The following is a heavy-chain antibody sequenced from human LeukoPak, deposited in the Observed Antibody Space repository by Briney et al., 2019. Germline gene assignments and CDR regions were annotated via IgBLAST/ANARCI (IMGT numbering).Heavy chain of an antibody. V-gene: IGHV3-73*01. CDR3: TSYHYGMDV. CDR1: GFAFSGSA. CDR2: IRSKANSYAT. J-gene: IGHJ6*02. Sequence: GGSLRLSRAASGFAFSGSAMHWVRQASGKGLEWVGRIRSKANSYATAYAASVKGRFTISRDDSKNTAYLQMNSLKTEDTAVYYCTSYHYGMDVWGQGTTVTVSS.